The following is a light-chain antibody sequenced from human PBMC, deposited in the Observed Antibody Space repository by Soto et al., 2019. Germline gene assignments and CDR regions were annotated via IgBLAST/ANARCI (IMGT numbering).Light chain of an antibody. V-gene: IGLV1-44*01. CDR3: AAWNGSLNGWV. J-gene: IGLJ3*02. Sequence: QSVLTQAPSASGTPGQRVTISCSGSSSSIGSNTVSWYQQVPGTAPKLLIYSNDQRPSGVPDRFSGSKSGTSASLAIGGLQSEDEADYYCAAWNGSLNGWVFGGGIKVTVL. CDR2: SND. CDR1: SSSIGSNT.